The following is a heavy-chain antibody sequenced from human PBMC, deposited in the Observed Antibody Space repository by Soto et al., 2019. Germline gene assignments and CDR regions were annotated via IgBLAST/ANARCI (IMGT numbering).Heavy chain of an antibody. CDR3: ARVPCPDCDSRIYYYYGMDV. Sequence: QVQLVQSGAEVKKPGSSVKVSCKASGGTFSSYTISWVRQAPGQGLEWMGRIIPILGIANYAQKFQGRVTLPAXKXTSTAYMELSSLRSEDTAVYYCARVPCPDCDSRIYYYYGMDVWGQGTTVTVSS. V-gene: IGHV1-69*02. J-gene: IGHJ6*02. D-gene: IGHD2-21*02. CDR2: IIPILGIA. CDR1: GGTFSSYT.